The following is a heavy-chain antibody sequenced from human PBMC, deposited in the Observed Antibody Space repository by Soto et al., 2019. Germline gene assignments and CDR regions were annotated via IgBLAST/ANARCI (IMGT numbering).Heavy chain of an antibody. Sequence: QVQLVQSGAEVKKPGSSVKVSCKASGGTFSSYAISWVRQAPGQGLEWMGGIIPIFGTANYAQKFQGRVPITADESTSTAYMELSSLRSEDTAVYYCASLYYDSSGYYYAADYYYGMDVWGQGTTVTVSS. D-gene: IGHD3-22*01. CDR2: IIPIFGTA. J-gene: IGHJ6*02. V-gene: IGHV1-69*01. CDR3: ASLYYDSSGYYYAADYYYGMDV. CDR1: GGTFSSYA.